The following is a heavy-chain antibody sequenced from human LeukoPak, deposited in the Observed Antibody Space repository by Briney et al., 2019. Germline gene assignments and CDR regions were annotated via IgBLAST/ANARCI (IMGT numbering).Heavy chain of an antibody. CDR2: ISAYNGNT. CDR3: ARVRGGGYDPSLTP. CDR1: GYTFTSYG. Sequence: ASAKVSCKASGYTFTSYGISWVRQAPGQGLEWMGWISAYNGNTNYAQKLQGRVTMTTDTSTSTAYMELRSLRSDDTAVYYWARVRGGGYDPSLTPWGQGTLVTVSS. D-gene: IGHD5-12*01. V-gene: IGHV1-18*01. J-gene: IGHJ5*02.